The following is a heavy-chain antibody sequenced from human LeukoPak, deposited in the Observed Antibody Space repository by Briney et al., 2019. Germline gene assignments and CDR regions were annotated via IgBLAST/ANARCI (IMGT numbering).Heavy chain of an antibody. CDR2: INPDSVAT. CDR3: ARTGDPAYDAFDI. Sequence: SSVKVSCKASGYIFINHYMNWVRQAPGQGLEWMGWINPDSVATNYALKFQGGVTMTRDPSISTAYMELSGLRSDDTAVYYCARTGDPAYDAFDIWGQGTLVTVSS. CDR1: GYIFINHY. J-gene: IGHJ3*02. D-gene: IGHD7-27*01. V-gene: IGHV1-2*02.